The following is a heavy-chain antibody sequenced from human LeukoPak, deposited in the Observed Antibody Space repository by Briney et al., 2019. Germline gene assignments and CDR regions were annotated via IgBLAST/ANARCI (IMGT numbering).Heavy chain of an antibody. CDR3: ARKYYYGSGSYRI. V-gene: IGHV1-8*02. CDR1: GGTFSSYA. D-gene: IGHD3-10*01. J-gene: IGHJ3*02. CDR2: MNPNSGNT. Sequence: ASVKVSCKASGGTFSSYAINWVRQATGQGLEWRGWMNPNSGNTGYSHKFQGGVTTTRNTSIITTYIEQSSRRSDDTAVYYCARKYYYGSGSYRIWGQRTMLRVSS.